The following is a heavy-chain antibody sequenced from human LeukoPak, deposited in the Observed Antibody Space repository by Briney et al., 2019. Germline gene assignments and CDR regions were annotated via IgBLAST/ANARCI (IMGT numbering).Heavy chain of an antibody. CDR2: IYPGDSDT. D-gene: IGHD6-19*01. V-gene: IGHV5-51*01. Sequence: GESLKISCKGSGYSFTSYWIGWVRQMPGKGLEWMGIIYPGDSDTRYSPSFQGQVTISADKSISTAYLQWSSLKASGTAMYYCARLEPGYSSGWYSLFDYWGQGTLVTVSS. J-gene: IGHJ4*02. CDR3: ARLEPGYSSGWYSLFDY. CDR1: GYSFTSYW.